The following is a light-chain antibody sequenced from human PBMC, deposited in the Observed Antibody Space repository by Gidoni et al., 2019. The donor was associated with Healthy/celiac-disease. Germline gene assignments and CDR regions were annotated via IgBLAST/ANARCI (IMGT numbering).Light chain of an antibody. V-gene: IGKV1-39*01. CDR3: QQSYSTRWT. Sequence: DIQMTQSPSSLSASVGDRVTITCRASQSISSYLNLYQQKPGKAPKLLIYAASSLQSGVPSRFSGSGSGTDFTLTISSLQPEDFATYYCQQSYSTRWTFGQGTKLEIK. CDR2: AAS. CDR1: QSISSY. J-gene: IGKJ2*01.